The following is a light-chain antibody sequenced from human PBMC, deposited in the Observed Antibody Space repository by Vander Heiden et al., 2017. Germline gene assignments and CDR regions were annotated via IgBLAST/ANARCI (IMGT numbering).Light chain of an antibody. V-gene: IGKV1-39*01. CDR2: AAS. Sequence: IQMTQSPSSLSASVGDRVTITCRVSQSISSYLNWYQQKPGKAPKLLIYAASSLQSGVPSRFSGSGSGTDFTLTISSLQPEDFATYYCQQSYSSPFTFGPGTKVDIK. CDR3: QQSYSSPFT. CDR1: QSISSY. J-gene: IGKJ3*01.